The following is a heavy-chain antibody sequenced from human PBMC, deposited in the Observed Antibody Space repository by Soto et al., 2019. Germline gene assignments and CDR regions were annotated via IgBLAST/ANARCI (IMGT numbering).Heavy chain of an antibody. CDR2: IYYSGST. D-gene: IGHD3-10*01. Sequence: PSETMSLTCPVSGGSIISYYWSWIRKTPGKGLEWIGYIYYSGSTNYTPSLKSRVTISVDASKNQFTLKLSSVTAADTAVYYCARDDSRRGMDVWGQGTTVTVSS. J-gene: IGHJ6*02. V-gene: IGHV4-59*01. CDR1: GGSIISYY. CDR3: ARDDSRRGMDV.